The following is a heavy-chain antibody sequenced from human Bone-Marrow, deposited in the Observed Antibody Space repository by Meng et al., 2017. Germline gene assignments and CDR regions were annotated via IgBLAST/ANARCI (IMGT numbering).Heavy chain of an antibody. V-gene: IGHV1-2*06. CDR1: GYTFTGYS. CDR2: INPNRGGT. J-gene: IGHJ4*02. CDR3: ARERGDSRGFDY. Sequence: ASVKVSCKTSGYTFTGYSLHWVRQAPGQGLEWMGRINPNRGGTNYAQNFQGRVTVTSDTYINTVYMELYRLRSDDAAVYYCARERGDSRGFDYWDQGTLVTVSS. D-gene: IGHD3-22*01.